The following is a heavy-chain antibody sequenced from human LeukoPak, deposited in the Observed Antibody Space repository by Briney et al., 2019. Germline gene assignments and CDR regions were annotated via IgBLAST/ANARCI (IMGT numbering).Heavy chain of an antibody. CDR1: GYTFINYY. J-gene: IGHJ4*02. V-gene: IGHV1-2*02. CDR3: ARGAYYSDKFPLHY. Sequence: ASVKVSCKASGYTFINYYMHWVRQAPGQGLESMGWINPNSGATNYAQKFQGRVTMTRDTSISAAYMDLNSLRSDDTAVYYCARGAYYSDKFPLHYWGQGTLVTVSS. CDR2: INPNSGAT. D-gene: IGHD3-22*01.